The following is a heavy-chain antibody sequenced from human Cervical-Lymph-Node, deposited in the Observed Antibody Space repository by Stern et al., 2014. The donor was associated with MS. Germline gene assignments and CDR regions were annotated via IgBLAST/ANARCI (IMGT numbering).Heavy chain of an antibody. CDR3: ARAPDYYGSGSSGYYGMDV. CDR1: GFTFSSYS. J-gene: IGHJ6*02. V-gene: IGHV3-21*01. Sequence: VQLVESGGGLVKPGGSLRLSWAASGFTFSSYSMNWVRQAPGKGLEWVSSISSSSSYIYYADSVKGRFTISRDNAKNSLYLQMNSLRAEDTAVYYCARAPDYYGSGSSGYYGMDVWGQGTTVTVSS. D-gene: IGHD3-10*01. CDR2: ISSSSSYI.